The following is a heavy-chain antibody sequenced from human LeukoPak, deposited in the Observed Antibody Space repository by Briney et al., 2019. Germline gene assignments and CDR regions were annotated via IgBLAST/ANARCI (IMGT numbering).Heavy chain of an antibody. D-gene: IGHD2-8*02. J-gene: IGHJ3*02. CDR3: ARDPGRTSTGDAFDI. Sequence: GSLRLSCAASGFTVISNYMNWVRQAPGKGLEWVSVIYAGGSTYYADSVKGRFTISTDNSKNTLYLQMNSLRAEDTAVYYCARDPGRTSTGDAFDIWGQGTMVTVSS. CDR1: GFTVISNY. V-gene: IGHV3-53*01. CDR2: IYAGGST.